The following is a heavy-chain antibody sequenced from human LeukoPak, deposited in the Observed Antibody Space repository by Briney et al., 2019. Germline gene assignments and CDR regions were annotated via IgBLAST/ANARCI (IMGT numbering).Heavy chain of an antibody. D-gene: IGHD4-11*01. J-gene: IGHJ4*02. CDR2: IYHSGST. Sequence: SGTLSLTCAVSGGSISSSNWWSWVRQPPGKGLEWIGEIYHSGSTNYNPSLKSRVTISVDKSKNRFSLKLSSVTAADTAVYYCARRTTVTTTPLDYWGQGTLVTVSS. CDR3: ARRTTVTTTPLDY. V-gene: IGHV4-4*02. CDR1: GGSISSSNW.